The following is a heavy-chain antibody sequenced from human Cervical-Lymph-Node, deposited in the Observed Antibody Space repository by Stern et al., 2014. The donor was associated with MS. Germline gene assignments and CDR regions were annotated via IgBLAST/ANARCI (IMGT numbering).Heavy chain of an antibody. CDR2: INPNSGGT. J-gene: IGHJ5*02. CDR3: ALWQWNNWFDP. CDR1: GYTFTDYY. Sequence: VQLVQSGSELKKPGASVKVSCKASGYTFTDYYLHWVRQAPGQGLEWMGRINPNSGGTKYAQKFQDRVTMTRDTSISTASMELSRLRSDDTAIYFCALWQWNNWFDPWGQGTLVTVSS. V-gene: IGHV1-2*06. D-gene: IGHD6-19*01.